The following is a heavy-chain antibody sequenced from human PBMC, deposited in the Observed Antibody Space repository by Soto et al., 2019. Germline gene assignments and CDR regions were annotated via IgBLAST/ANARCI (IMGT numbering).Heavy chain of an antibody. CDR3: AKGVQDRRTGAYYYYYYMDV. CDR2: ISGSGGST. CDR1: GFTFSSYA. J-gene: IGHJ6*03. D-gene: IGHD2-15*01. Sequence: EVQLLESGGGLVQPGGSLRLSCAASGFTFSSYAMSWVRQAPGKGLEWVSAISGSGGSTYYADSVKGRFTISRDNTKNTLYLQMNSLRAEDTAVYYCAKGVQDRRTGAYYYYYYMDVWGKGTTVTVSS. V-gene: IGHV3-23*01.